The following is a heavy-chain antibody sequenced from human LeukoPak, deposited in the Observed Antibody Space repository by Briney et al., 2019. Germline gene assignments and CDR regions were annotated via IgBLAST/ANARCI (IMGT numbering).Heavy chain of an antibody. J-gene: IGHJ4*02. Sequence: GGSLRLSCAASGFSFINAWMTWVRQAPGKGLEWVGRIKSKTDGGTRDYAAPVKGRITISRDDSRNTLDLQINSLKTEDTAVYYCTTEYYDNVWGGYTFDYWGQGTLVTVSS. D-gene: IGHD3-16*01. CDR3: TTEYYDNVWGGYTFDY. CDR2: IKSKTDGGTR. V-gene: IGHV3-15*01. CDR1: GFSFINAW.